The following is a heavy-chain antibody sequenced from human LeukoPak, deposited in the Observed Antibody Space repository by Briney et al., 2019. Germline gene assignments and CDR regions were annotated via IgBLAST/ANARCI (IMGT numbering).Heavy chain of an antibody. CDR3: AKGSYYYGSVSYFFDY. CDR2: IGTGGDT. V-gene: IGHV3-13*01. CDR1: GFTFSSYD. D-gene: IGHD3-10*01. Sequence: GGCLRLSWAASGFTFSSYDMHWVRHATGKGLEWVSAIGTGGDTYYPGSVKGRFTSSRDNAKNSLYLQMNSLRAEDTAVYYCAKGSYYYGSVSYFFDYWGQGTLVTVSS. J-gene: IGHJ4*02.